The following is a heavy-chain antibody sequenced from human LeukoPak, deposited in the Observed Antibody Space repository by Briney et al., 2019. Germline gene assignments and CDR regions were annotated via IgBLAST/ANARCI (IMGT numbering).Heavy chain of an antibody. CDR1: GFTFSSYS. D-gene: IGHD3-22*01. CDR2: ISSSSSYI. Sequence: GGSLRLSCAASGFTFSSYSMNWVRQAPGKGLEWVSSISSSSSYICYADSVKGRFTISRDNAKNSLYLQMNSLRAEDTAVYYCARDLAPIYDSSNPTGLDPWGQGTPVTVSS. V-gene: IGHV3-21*01. J-gene: IGHJ5*02. CDR3: ARDLAPIYDSSNPTGLDP.